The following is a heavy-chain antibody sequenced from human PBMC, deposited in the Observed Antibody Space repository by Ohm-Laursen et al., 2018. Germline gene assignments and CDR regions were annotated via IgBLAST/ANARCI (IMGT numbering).Heavy chain of an antibody. CDR3: ARQLRGSEPWFDP. CDR1: GFSLSTSGMC. J-gene: IGHJ5*02. CDR2: IDWDDDK. D-gene: IGHD1-14*01. V-gene: IGHV2-70*11. Sequence: PTQTLTLTYTFSGFSLSTSGMCVSWIRQPPGKALEWLTRIDWDDDKYYSTSLKTRLTISKDTSKNQVVLTMTNMDPVDTATYYCARQLRGSEPWFDPWGQGTLVTVSS.